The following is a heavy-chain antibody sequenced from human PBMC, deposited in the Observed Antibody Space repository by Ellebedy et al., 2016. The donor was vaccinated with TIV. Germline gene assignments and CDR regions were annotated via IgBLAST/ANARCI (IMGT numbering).Heavy chain of an antibody. CDR2: ISFDGRYA. CDR1: GFSFNVYG. V-gene: IGHV3-30*18. Sequence: GESLKISXAASGFSFNVYGIHWVRQAPGKGLEWLAVISFDGRYASYADSVKGRFTISRDNSKKTAFLQMNGLRSDDTAVYYCSKALLGPLNIFFAYGMDVWGQGTTVTVSS. D-gene: IGHD2/OR15-2a*01. CDR3: SKALLGPLNIFFAYGMDV. J-gene: IGHJ6*02.